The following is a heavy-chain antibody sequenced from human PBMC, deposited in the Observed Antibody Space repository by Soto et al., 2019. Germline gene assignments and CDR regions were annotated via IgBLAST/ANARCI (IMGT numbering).Heavy chain of an antibody. Sequence: EVQLVESGGGLVKPGGSLRLSCAASGFTFSSYSMNWVRQAPGKGLEWVSSISSSSSYIYYADSVKGRFTISRDNAKNSLDLQMNSLRAEDTAVYYFARDKVPAALYYYYMDVWGKGTTVTVSS. V-gene: IGHV3-21*01. CDR3: ARDKVPAALYYYYMDV. J-gene: IGHJ6*03. D-gene: IGHD1-1*01. CDR1: GFTFSSYS. CDR2: ISSSSSYI.